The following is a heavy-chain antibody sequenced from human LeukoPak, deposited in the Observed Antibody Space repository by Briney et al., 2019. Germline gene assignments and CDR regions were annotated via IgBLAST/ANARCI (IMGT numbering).Heavy chain of an antibody. CDR2: ISNNGGST. CDR3: AKGFGSGWPYYFDY. D-gene: IGHD6-19*01. CDR1: GFTFSTLS. V-gene: IGHV3-64D*06. J-gene: IGHJ4*02. Sequence: GGSLRLSCSASGFTFSTLSMHWVRRAPGKGLEYVSAISNNGGSTFYADSVKGRFTISRDNSKNTLYLQMSSLRAEDTAVYYCAKGFGSGWPYYFDYWGQGTLVTVSS.